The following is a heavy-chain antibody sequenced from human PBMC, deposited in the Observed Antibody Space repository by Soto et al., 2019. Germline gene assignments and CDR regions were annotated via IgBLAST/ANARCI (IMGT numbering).Heavy chain of an antibody. CDR2: INSDGSST. J-gene: IGHJ6*02. CDR3: ARGKVTVSSSSWYERSGDYGMDV. D-gene: IGHD6-13*01. V-gene: IGHV3-74*01. Sequence: GGSLRLSCAASGFTFSSYWMHWVRQAPGKGLVWVSRINSDGSSTSYADSVKGRFTISRDNAKNTLYLQMNSLRAEDTAVYYCARGKVTVSSSSWYERSGDYGMDVWGQGTTVTRLL. CDR1: GFTFSSYW.